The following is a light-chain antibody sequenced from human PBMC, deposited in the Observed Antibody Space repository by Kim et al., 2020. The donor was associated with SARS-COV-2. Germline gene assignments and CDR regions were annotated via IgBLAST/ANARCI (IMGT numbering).Light chain of an antibody. Sequence: DFQMTQSPSSLSASIGDRVTITCRASQGISKYLAWYQQKPGKVPKPLIYAASALQSGVPSRFSGSGSGTDFTLTISSLQPEDVATYYCQKYNGAPWTFGQGTEVDIK. J-gene: IGKJ1*01. V-gene: IGKV1-27*01. CDR3: QKYNGAPWT. CDR2: AAS. CDR1: QGISKY.